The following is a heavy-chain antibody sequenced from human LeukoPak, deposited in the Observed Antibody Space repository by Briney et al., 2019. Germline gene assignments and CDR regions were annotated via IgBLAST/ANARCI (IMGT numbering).Heavy chain of an antibody. CDR2: IYYSGST. CDR3: ARGAVERWFDP. CDR1: GFTFSDYY. Sequence: GSLRLSCAASGFTFSDYYMSWIRQGPGKGLEWIGSIYYSGSTYYNPSLKSRVTISVDTSKNQFSLKLSSVTAAGTAVYYCARGAVERWFDPWGQGTLVTVSS. J-gene: IGHJ5*02. D-gene: IGHD4/OR15-4a*01. V-gene: IGHV4-38-2*01.